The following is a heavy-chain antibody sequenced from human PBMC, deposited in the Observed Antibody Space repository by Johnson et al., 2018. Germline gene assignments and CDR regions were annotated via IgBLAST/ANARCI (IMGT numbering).Heavy chain of an antibody. CDR3: VKDRRGCNSISCYPYKYMDV. CDR2: ISYDGSNK. Sequence: QVQLVQSGGGVVQPGGSLRLSCAASGFTFSSYGMHWVRQAPGKGLAWVAVISYDGSNKYYADSVKGRFTISRDNSKNTLYLQMNSRSAGDTAVYYCVKDRRGCNSISCYPYKYMDVWGKGTTVTVSS. J-gene: IGHJ6*03. V-gene: IGHV3-30*18. D-gene: IGHD2-2*01. CDR1: GFTFSSYG.